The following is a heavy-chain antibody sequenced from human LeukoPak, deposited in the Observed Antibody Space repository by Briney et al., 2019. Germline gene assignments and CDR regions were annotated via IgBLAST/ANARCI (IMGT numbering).Heavy chain of an antibody. Sequence: GASVKVSCKASGYTFTNYGISWVRQAPGQGLEWMGWISDYNGITNYAQTFQGRVTMTTDTSTSTAYMELRSLRSDDTGVYYCARYSSGLYYFDSWGQGTLVTVSS. CDR2: ISDYNGIT. CDR1: GYTFTNYG. V-gene: IGHV1-18*01. CDR3: ARYSSGLYYFDS. D-gene: IGHD5-18*01. J-gene: IGHJ4*02.